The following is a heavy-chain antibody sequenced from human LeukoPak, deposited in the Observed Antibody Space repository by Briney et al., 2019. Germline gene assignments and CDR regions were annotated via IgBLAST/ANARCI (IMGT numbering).Heavy chain of an antibody. D-gene: IGHD6-13*01. V-gene: IGHV1-69*05. CDR1: GGTFSSYA. Sequence: ASVEVSCKASGGTFSSYAISWVRQAPGQGLEWMGRIIPIFGTANYAQKFQGRVTITTDESTSTAYMELSSLRSEDTAVYYCARDRSSSWSTFDYWGQGTLVTVSS. CDR2: IIPIFGTA. CDR3: ARDRSSSWSTFDY. J-gene: IGHJ4*02.